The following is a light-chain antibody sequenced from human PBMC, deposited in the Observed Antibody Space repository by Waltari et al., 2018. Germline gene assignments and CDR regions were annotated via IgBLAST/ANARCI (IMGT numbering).Light chain of an antibody. J-gene: IGLJ2*01. V-gene: IGLV2-8*01. Sequence: QSALTQPPSASGSPGQSVTISCPGTSNDVGAYNYVSWYQQHPGKAPKLMIYEVSMRPSGVPDRFSGSKSDNTASLTVSGLQAEDEADYYCSSFTGNNNVVFGGGTKLTVL. CDR3: SSFTGNNNVV. CDR2: EVS. CDR1: SNDVGAYNY.